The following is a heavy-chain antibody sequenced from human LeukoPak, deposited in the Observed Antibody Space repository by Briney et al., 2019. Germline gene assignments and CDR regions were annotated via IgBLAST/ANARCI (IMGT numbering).Heavy chain of an antibody. D-gene: IGHD6-13*01. CDR2: INPSGGST. J-gene: IGHJ4*02. Sequence: ASVKVSCKASGYTFTSYYMHWVRQAPGQGLEWMGIINPSGGSTSYAQKFQGRVTMTRDTSISTAYMELSRLRSDDTAVYYCAREKIAAAGLTFDYWGQGTLVTVSS. CDR3: AREKIAAAGLTFDY. CDR1: GYTFTSYY. V-gene: IGHV1-46*01.